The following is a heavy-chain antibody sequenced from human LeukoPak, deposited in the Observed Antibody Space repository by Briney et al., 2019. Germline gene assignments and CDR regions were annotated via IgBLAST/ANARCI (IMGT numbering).Heavy chain of an antibody. CDR1: GFTFDDYA. CDR3: AKGSYYYYYMDV. CDR2: ISWDGGST. J-gene: IGHJ6*03. Sequence: PGGSLRLSRIASGFTFDDYAMHWVRQAPGKGLEWVSLISWDGGSTYYADSVKGRFTIPRDNSKNSLYLQMNSLRAEDTALYYCAKGSYYYYYMDVWGKGTTVTVSS. V-gene: IGHV3-43D*03.